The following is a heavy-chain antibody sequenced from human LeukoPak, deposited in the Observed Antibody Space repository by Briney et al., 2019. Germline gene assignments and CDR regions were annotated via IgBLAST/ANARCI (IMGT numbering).Heavy chain of an antibody. CDR1: GFTFSNYA. V-gene: IGHV3-21*01. D-gene: IGHD2-21*01. J-gene: IGHJ4*02. CDR3: AREDSRPDY. CDR2: ISNNGGYT. Sequence: GGSLRLSCAASGFTFSNYAMSWVRQAPGKGLEWVSAISNNGGYTNYADSVKGRFTISRDNAKNSLYLQMNSLRAEDTAVYYCAREDSRPDYWGQGTLVTVSS.